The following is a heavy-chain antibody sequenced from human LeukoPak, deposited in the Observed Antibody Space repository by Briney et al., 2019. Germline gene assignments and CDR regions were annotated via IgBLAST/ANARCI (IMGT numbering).Heavy chain of an antibody. V-gene: IGHV1-2*04. D-gene: IGHD5-18*01. CDR3: ARDSGYSYGSGAFDI. CDR1: GGTFSSYA. CDR2: INPNSGGT. Sequence: ASVKVSCKASGGTFSSYAISWVRQAPGQGLEWMGWINPNSGGTNYAQKFQGWVTMTRDTSISTAYMELSRLRSDDTAVYYCARDSGYSYGSGAFDIWGQGTLVTVSS. J-gene: IGHJ4*02.